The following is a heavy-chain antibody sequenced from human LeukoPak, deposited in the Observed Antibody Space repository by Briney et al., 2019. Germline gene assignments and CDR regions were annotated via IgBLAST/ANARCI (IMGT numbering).Heavy chain of an antibody. CDR1: GGSISSSSYY. CDR2: IYYSGST. Sequence: SETLSLTCTVSGGSISSSSYYWGWIRQPPGKGLEWIGSIYYSGSTYYNPSLKSRVTISVDTSKNQFSLKLSSVTAADTAVYYCAREVVGERFFYYFDYWGQGTLVTVSS. CDR3: AREVVGERFFYYFDY. D-gene: IGHD3-10*01. V-gene: IGHV4-39*07. J-gene: IGHJ4*02.